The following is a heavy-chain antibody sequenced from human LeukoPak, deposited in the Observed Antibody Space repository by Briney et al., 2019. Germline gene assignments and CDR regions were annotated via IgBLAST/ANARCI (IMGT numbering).Heavy chain of an antibody. CDR3: AKSPGYSSGIGGFDP. D-gene: IGHD6-19*01. V-gene: IGHV3-9*01. J-gene: IGHJ5*02. Sequence: PGGSLRLSCAASGFTFDDYAMHWVRHAPGKGLEWVSGISWNSGSIGYADSVKGRFTISRDNAKNSLYLQMNSLRAEDTALYYCAKSPGYSSGIGGFDPWGQGTLVTVSS. CDR1: GFTFDDYA. CDR2: ISWNSGSI.